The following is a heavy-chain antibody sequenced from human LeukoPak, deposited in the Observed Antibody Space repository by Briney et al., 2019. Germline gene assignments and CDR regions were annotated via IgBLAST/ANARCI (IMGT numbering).Heavy chain of an antibody. J-gene: IGHJ3*02. CDR2: IGTAGDT. D-gene: IGHD4-23*01. CDR3: ARGLYGGNSHAFDI. CDR1: GFTFSSYY. V-gene: IGHV3-13*04. Sequence: GGSLRLSCAASGFTFSSYYMHWVRQATGKGLEWVSAIGTAGDTYYPGSVKGRFTISRENAKNSLYLQMNSLRAGDTAVYYCARGLYGGNSHAFDIWGQGTMVTVSS.